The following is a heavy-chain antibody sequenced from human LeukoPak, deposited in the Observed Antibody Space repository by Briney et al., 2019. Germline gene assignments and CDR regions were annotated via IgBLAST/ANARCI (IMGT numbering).Heavy chain of an antibody. CDR3: ARGYQLPYYYYYYYMDV. CDR2: INPNSGGT. Sequence: GASVKVSCTASGYTFTGYYMHWVRQAPGQGLEWMGWINPNSGGTNYAQKFQGRVTMTRDTSISTAYMELSRLRSDDTAVYYCARGYQLPYYYYYYYMDVWGKGTTVTVSS. CDR1: GYTFTGYY. J-gene: IGHJ6*03. D-gene: IGHD2-2*01. V-gene: IGHV1-2*02.